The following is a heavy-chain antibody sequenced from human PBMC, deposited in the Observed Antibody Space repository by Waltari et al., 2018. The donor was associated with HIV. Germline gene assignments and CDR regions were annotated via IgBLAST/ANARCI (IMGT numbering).Heavy chain of an antibody. CDR3: ARGKVHSSGWVDAFDI. D-gene: IGHD6-19*01. J-gene: IGHJ3*02. V-gene: IGHV4-59*01. Sequence: QVQLQESGPGLVTPSETLSLTCTVPGGPISSYYWTWIRQPPGKGLEWIGYIYYSGSTNYNPSLKSRVTISVDTSKNQFSLKLSSVTAADTAVYYCARGKVHSSGWVDAFDIWGQGTMVTVSS. CDR1: GGPISSYY. CDR2: IYYSGST.